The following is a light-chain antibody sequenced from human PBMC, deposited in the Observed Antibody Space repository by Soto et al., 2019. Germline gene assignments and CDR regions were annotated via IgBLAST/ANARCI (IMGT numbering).Light chain of an antibody. J-gene: IGLJ2*01. CDR1: SSSIESNY. CDR2: RNN. V-gene: IGLV1-47*01. Sequence: QSALTQPPSASGTPGQKVTISCSGTSSSIESNYVYWYQQLPGTAPRLLIYRNNQRPSGVPDRFSGSKSGTSASLAISALRSEDEADYYCTVWDDSMRGRLFGGGTKLTVL. CDR3: TVWDDSMRGRL.